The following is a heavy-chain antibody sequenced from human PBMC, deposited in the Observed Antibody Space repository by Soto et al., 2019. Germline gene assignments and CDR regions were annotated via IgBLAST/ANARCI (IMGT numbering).Heavy chain of an antibody. CDR1: GFNFIRNC. D-gene: IGHD5-12*01. Sequence: GRLKLLPCAASGFNFIRNCVSCVRQAPGTGLEWVANINQDGSERYYVDSVKGRFTISRDSAKNSLYLQMNSLRAEDTAVYYCARHGSYAFDVWGQGTMVTVSS. CDR3: ARHGSYAFDV. CDR2: INQDGSER. V-gene: IGHV3-7*01. J-gene: IGHJ3*01.